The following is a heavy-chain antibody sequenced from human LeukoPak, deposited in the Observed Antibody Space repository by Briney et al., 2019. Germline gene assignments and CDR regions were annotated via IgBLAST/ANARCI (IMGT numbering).Heavy chain of an antibody. Sequence: SETLSLTCTVSGGSISSGSYYWSWIRQPAGKGLEWIGRIYTSGSTNYNPSLKSRVTISVDTSKNQFSLKLSSVTAADTAVYYCARDGAAKADYFDYWGQGTLVTVSS. V-gene: IGHV4-61*02. D-gene: IGHD6-13*01. CDR2: IYTSGST. J-gene: IGHJ4*02. CDR3: ARDGAAKADYFDY. CDR1: GGSISSGSYY.